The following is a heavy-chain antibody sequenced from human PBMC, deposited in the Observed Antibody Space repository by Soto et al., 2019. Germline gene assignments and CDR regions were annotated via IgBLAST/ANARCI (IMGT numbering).Heavy chain of an antibody. CDR3: ARGRSVHGRNWFDP. CDR1: GGSFSGYY. J-gene: IGHJ5*02. D-gene: IGHD6-6*01. CDR2: INHSGST. V-gene: IGHV4-34*01. Sequence: SETLSLTCAVYGGSFSGYYWSWIRQPPGKGLEWIGEINHSGSTNYNPSLKSRVTISVDTSKNQFSLKLSSVTAADTAVYYCARGRSVHGRNWFDPWGQGTLVTVSS.